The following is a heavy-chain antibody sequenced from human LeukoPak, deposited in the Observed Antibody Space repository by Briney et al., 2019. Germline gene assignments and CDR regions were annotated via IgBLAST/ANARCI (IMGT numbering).Heavy chain of an antibody. D-gene: IGHD2-2*01. V-gene: IGHV1-69*05. CDR1: GGTFSSYA. CDR3: ARARRTEIVVVPAAMGRDAFDI. J-gene: IGHJ3*02. CDR2: IIPIFGTA. Sequence: ASVKVSCKASGGTFSSYAISWVRQAPGQGLEWMGGIIPIFGTANYARKFQGRVTITTDESTSTAYMELSSLRSEDTAVYYCARARRTEIVVVPAAMGRDAFDIWGQGTMVTVSS.